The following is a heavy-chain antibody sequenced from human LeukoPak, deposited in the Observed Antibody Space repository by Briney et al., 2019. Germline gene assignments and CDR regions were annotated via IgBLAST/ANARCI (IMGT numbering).Heavy chain of an antibody. J-gene: IGHJ6*03. Sequence: PSETLSLTCTVSGGSISSGYYWGCIRQPPGKGLEWIGSIDQSGSTYYNPSLKSRVTISVDTSKNQFSLKLSSVTAADTAVYYCARGKPSYGSGTFYRPLEPNYMDVWGKGTTVTVSS. D-gene: IGHD3-10*01. CDR1: GGSISSGYY. CDR2: IDQSGST. CDR3: ARGKPSYGSGTFYRPLEPNYMDV. V-gene: IGHV4-38-2*02.